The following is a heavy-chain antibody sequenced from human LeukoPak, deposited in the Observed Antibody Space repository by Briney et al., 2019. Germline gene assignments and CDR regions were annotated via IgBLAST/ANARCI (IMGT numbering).Heavy chain of an antibody. CDR2: ISYDGSNK. Sequence: GGSLRLSCAASGFTFSSYAMHWVRQAPGQGLEWVAVISYDGSNKYYADSVKGRFTISRDNSKNTLYLQMNSLRAEDTAVYYCATEKGVSDIWGQGTMVTVSS. V-gene: IGHV3-30-3*01. CDR3: ATEKGVSDI. J-gene: IGHJ3*02. CDR1: GFTFSSYA. D-gene: IGHD1-14*01.